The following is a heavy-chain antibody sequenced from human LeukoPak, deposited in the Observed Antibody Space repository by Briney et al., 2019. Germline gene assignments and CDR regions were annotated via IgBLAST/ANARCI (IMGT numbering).Heavy chain of an antibody. J-gene: IGHJ4*02. V-gene: IGHV4-59*01. D-gene: IGHD6-13*01. CDR1: GGSICSYY. CDR2: IYYSGST. Sequence: SETLSLTCTVSGGSICSYYWSWIRQPPGKGLEWIGYIYYSGSTNYNPSLKSRVTISVDTSKNQFSLKLSSVTAADTAVYYCARRHPNSSRLSRPMYFDYWGQGTLVTVSS. CDR3: ARRHPNSSRLSRPMYFDY.